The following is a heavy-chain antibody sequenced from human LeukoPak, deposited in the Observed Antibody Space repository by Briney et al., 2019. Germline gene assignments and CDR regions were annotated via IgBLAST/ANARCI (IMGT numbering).Heavy chain of an antibody. Sequence: SGGSLRLSCAASGFTFDTYNFNWVRQAPGKGLEWVASIRSYSSYIHYADSVKGRFTISRDDAKKSLDLQMNSLRAEDTAVYFCARYSEVYYYVDVWGAGTTVIVSS. J-gene: IGHJ6*03. CDR2: IRSYSSYI. V-gene: IGHV3-21*01. CDR1: GFTFDTYN. D-gene: IGHD2-21*01. CDR3: ARYSEVYYYVDV.